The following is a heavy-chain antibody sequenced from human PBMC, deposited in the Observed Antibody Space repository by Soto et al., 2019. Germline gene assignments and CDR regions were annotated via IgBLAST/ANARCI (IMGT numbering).Heavy chain of an antibody. J-gene: IGHJ6*02. CDR1: GGTFSSYA. Sequence: QVQLVQSGAEVKKPGSSVKVSCKASGGTFSSYAISWVRQAPGQGLEWMGGIIPIFGTANYERKFQGRVTITADESTSSAYMELSRLRSEDTAVYYCARHVPAAGFYYGMDDWGQGTTVTVSS. V-gene: IGHV1-69*12. D-gene: IGHD2-2*01. CDR2: IIPIFGTA. CDR3: ARHVPAAGFYYGMDD.